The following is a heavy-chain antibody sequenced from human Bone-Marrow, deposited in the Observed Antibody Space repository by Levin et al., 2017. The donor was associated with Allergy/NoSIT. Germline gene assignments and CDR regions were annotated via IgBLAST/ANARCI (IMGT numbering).Heavy chain of an antibody. CDR3: ARGRGYGSGSDAFDI. J-gene: IGHJ3*02. V-gene: IGHV4-34*01. CDR1: GGSFSSYY. D-gene: IGHD3-10*01. CDR2: ISQSGSS. Sequence: SQTLSLTCAVYGGSFSSYYWNWIRQSPGKGLEWIGEISQSGSSKYSPSLKSRVTTSVDTSKNQFSLKLTSMTAADTAVYYCARGRGYGSGSDAFDIWGPGTMVIVSS.